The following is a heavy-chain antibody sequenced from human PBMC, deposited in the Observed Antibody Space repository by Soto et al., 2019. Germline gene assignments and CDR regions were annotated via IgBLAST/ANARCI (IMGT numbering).Heavy chain of an antibody. Sequence: PSQTLSLTCAISGDSVSSSSAAWNWIRQSPSRGFEWLGRTYYRSKWYNEYALSLQSRISINPDTAKNRFSLQLHSVTPEDTAVYYCARDPGFDGYGFYYFYALDVWGQGTTVTVSS. CDR1: GDSVSSSSAA. J-gene: IGHJ6*02. CDR2: TYYRSKWYN. D-gene: IGHD5-18*01. V-gene: IGHV6-1*01. CDR3: ARDPGFDGYGFYYFYALDV.